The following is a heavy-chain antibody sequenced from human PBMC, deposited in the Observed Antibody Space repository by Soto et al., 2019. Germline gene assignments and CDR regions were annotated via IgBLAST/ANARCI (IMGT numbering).Heavy chain of an antibody. CDR2: FYNTGFI. CDR3: ARHDWLDP. Sequence: GGSLRLSCAASGFTFSGHWMHWVRQAPGKGLEWVSLFYNTGFIHYADSVKGRFTISRDNSKNTLYLQMNSLRAEDTAVYFCARHDWLDPWGQGTLVTVSS. J-gene: IGHJ5*02. V-gene: IGHV3-66*04. CDR1: GFTFSGHW.